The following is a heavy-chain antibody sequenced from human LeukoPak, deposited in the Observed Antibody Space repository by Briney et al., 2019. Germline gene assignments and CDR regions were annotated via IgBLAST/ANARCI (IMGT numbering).Heavy chain of an antibody. J-gene: IGHJ4*02. Sequence: PSETLSLTCTVSGGSISSYYWNWIRQPPGKGLEWIGSIYYSGSTYYNPSLKSRVTISVDTSKNQFSLKLSSVTAADTAVYYCAREVEMATGFDYWGQGTLVTVSS. CDR2: IYYSGST. CDR1: GGSISSYY. CDR3: AREVEMATGFDY. V-gene: IGHV4-59*12. D-gene: IGHD5-24*01.